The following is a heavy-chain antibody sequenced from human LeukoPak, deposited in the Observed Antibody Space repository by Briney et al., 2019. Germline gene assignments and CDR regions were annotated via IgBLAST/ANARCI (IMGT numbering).Heavy chain of an antibody. J-gene: IGHJ5*02. CDR3: ATQLGYCSGGSCYKPNWFDP. D-gene: IGHD2-15*01. V-gene: IGHV1-24*01. Sequence: ASVKVSCKVSGYTLTELSMHWVRQAPGKGLEWMGGFDPEDGETFYAQKFQGRVTMTEDTFTDTAYMELSSLRSEDTAVYYCATQLGYCSGGSCYKPNWFDPWGQGTLVTVSS. CDR1: GYTLTELS. CDR2: FDPEDGET.